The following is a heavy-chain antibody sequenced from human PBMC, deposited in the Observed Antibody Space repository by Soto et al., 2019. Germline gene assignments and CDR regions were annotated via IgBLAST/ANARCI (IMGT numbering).Heavy chain of an antibody. Sequence: QVQLVQSGAEVKKPGSSVKVSCKASGGTFSSYAISWVRQAPGQGLEWMGGIIPIFGTANYAQKFQGRVTITADESKSTAYMERSSLRPKDTAVYYCARTPRDIVVVPAARAGYYYYGMDVWGQGTTVTVSS. D-gene: IGHD2-2*01. CDR3: ARTPRDIVVVPAARAGYYYYGMDV. J-gene: IGHJ6*02. CDR2: IIPIFGTA. V-gene: IGHV1-69*01. CDR1: GGTFSSYA.